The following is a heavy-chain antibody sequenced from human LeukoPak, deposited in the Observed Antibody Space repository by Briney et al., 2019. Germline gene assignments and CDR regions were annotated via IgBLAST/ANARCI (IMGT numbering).Heavy chain of an antibody. CDR3: ARNRGDPSYFDY. J-gene: IGHJ4*02. V-gene: IGHV3-11*06. D-gene: IGHD4-17*01. CDR2: ISSSRSYT. CDR1: GFTFSEYY. Sequence: GGSLRLSCAASGFTFSEYYMSWIRQAPGKGLEWVSYISSSRSYTNHADSVKGRFTISRDNAKNSLYLQMNSLRAEDTAVYYCARNRGDPSYFDYWGQGTLVTVSS.